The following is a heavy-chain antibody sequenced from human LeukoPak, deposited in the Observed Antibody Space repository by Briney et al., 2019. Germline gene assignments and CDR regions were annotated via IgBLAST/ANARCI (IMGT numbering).Heavy chain of an antibody. D-gene: IGHD6-13*01. V-gene: IGHV4-59*08. CDR2: ISYSEST. CDR3: ARTLIAAAGYYFDY. CDR1: GGSINSYY. J-gene: IGHJ4*02. Sequence: SQTLSLTCTVSGGSINSYYWSWIRQPPGKGLEWLGYISYSESTNYNPSLKSRVTISVGMSKNQFSLKLNSVTAADTAIYYCARTLIAAAGYYFDYWGQGTLVTVSS.